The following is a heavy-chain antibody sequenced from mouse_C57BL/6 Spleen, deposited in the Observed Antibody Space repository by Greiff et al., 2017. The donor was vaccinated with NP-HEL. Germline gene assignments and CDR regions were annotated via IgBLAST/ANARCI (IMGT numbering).Heavy chain of an antibody. J-gene: IGHJ4*01. CDR3: ARVDTCGAGDY. D-gene: IGHD6-1*01. Sequence: QVQLQQPGAELVMPGASVKLSCKASGYTFTSYWMHWVKQRPGRGLEWIGRIDPTGGGTNYNEKFKGKATLTVDKPSSTAYMQLSSLTSEDSAVYYCARVDTCGAGDYWGQGTTLTVSS. CDR1: GYTFTSYW. V-gene: IGHV1-62-3*01. CDR2: IDPTGGGT.